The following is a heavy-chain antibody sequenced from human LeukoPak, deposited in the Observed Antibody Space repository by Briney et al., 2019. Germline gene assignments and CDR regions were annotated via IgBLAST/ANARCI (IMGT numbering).Heavy chain of an antibody. J-gene: IGHJ4*02. CDR3: ARERVENQQLVGGNY. V-gene: IGHV3-66*01. Sequence: PGGSLRLSCAASGLPVSSNYMSWVRQAPGKGLEWVSVIYSGGSTYYADSVKGRFTISRDNSKNTLYLQMNSLRAEDTAVYYCARERVENQQLVGGNYWGQGTLVTVSS. CDR1: GLPVSSNY. CDR2: IYSGGST. D-gene: IGHD6-6*01.